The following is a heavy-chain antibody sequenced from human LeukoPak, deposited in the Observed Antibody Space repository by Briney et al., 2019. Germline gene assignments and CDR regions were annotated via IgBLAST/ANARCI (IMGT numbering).Heavy chain of an antibody. CDR2: IRSKPYGETT. J-gene: IGHJ5*02. CDR1: GLTLGDYA. V-gene: IGHV3-49*04. D-gene: IGHD1-14*01. CDR3: TRGCGPSKPSWFDP. Sequence: GGSLRLSCTASGLTLGDYAMSWVRQAPGKGLEWVGFIRSKPYGETTEYAASVKARFTLSRDDSKSIAYLQTNNLETEDTAVYFCTRGCGPSKPSWFDPWGQGTLVTVSS.